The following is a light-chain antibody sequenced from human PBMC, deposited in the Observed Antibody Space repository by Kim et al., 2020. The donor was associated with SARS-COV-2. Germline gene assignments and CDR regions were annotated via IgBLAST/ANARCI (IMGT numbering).Light chain of an antibody. V-gene: IGLV3-19*01. CDR3: NSRDSNDNVL. Sequence: SSELTQDPAVSVALGQTVRITCQGDSLRSYYATWYQQKPGQATIVVMYGKNNRPSGIPDRFSGSSSGNTASLTITGTQAGDEADYYCNSRDSNDNVLFGGGTKLTVL. CDR2: GKN. CDR1: SLRSYY. J-gene: IGLJ2*01.